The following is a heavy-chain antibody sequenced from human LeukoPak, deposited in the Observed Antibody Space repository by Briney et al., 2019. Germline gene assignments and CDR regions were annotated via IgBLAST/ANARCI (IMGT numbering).Heavy chain of an antibody. CDR3: AKARGDPTSGYDYRPHSYMDV. CDR2: IRYDGSNK. CDR1: GFTFSSYG. V-gene: IGHV3-30*02. D-gene: IGHD5-12*01. Sequence: PGGSLRLSCAASGFTFSSYGMRWVRQAPGKGLEWVAFIRYDGSNKYYADSVKGRFTISRDNSKNTLYLQMNSLRAEDTAVYYCAKARGDPTSGYDYRPHSYMDVWGKGTTVTVSS. J-gene: IGHJ6*03.